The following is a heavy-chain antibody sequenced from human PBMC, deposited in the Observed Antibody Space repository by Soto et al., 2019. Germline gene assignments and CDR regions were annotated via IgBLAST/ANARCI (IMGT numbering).Heavy chain of an antibody. J-gene: IGHJ4*02. CDR2: ITTDGGNT. D-gene: IGHD6-19*01. Sequence: QVQLVESGGGVVQPGGSLRLSCAVSGFTFSSYAMHWVRQAPGKGLEWVAAITTDGGNTNYADSVKGRFTISRDNSRNTFDLQIDRLRDEDTGIYYRAKDLGLSVAGDKDLRYWGQGGLVTV. V-gene: IGHV3-30*18. CDR3: AKDLGLSVAGDKDLRY. CDR1: GFTFSSYA.